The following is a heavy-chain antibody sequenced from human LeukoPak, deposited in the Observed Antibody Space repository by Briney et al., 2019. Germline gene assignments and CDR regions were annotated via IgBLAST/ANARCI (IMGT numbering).Heavy chain of an antibody. J-gene: IGHJ4*02. Sequence: DSVKVSCKASGYAFSFYGINWVRQAPGQGLEWMGFISVNNGNTHYAETFQGRVTMATDTSTSTAYLEVRSLRSDDTAVYYCQRITIFGVVIDFDYWGPGTLVTVSS. CDR3: QRITIFGVVIDFDY. V-gene: IGHV1-18*01. CDR1: GYAFSFYG. CDR2: ISVNNGNT. D-gene: IGHD3-3*01.